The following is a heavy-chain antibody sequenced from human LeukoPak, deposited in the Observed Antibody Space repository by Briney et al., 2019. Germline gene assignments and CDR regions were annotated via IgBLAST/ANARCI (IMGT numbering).Heavy chain of an antibody. J-gene: IGHJ3*02. Sequence: GGSLRLSCAASGFTFSSYGMHWVRQAPSKGLEWVAVISYDGSNKYYADSVKGRFTISRDNSKNSLYLQMNSLRDEDTAVYYCARDPPAPFVYGGTYPPDAFDIWGQGAMVTVSS. D-gene: IGHD1-26*01. CDR2: ISYDGSNK. V-gene: IGHV3-30*03. CDR1: GFTFSSYG. CDR3: ARDPPAPFVYGGTYPPDAFDI.